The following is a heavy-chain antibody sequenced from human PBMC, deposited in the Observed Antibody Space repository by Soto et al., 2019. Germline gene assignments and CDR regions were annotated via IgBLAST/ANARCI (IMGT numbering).Heavy chain of an antibody. CDR2: IGGSDGGT. Sequence: GVSLILSCAFSCFDFHANAISWVRQAPGPGLEWVSTIGGSDGGTYYADSVRGRFTISRDNSRDTLYLQMNSLRAEETASYYCEKGGLMATSWRVVVPCYFDCCGEVTQVTVSS. V-gene: IGHV3-23*01. D-gene: IGHD3-16*02. CDR3: EKGGLMATSWRVVVPCYFDC. J-gene: IGHJ4*02. CDR1: CFDFHANA.